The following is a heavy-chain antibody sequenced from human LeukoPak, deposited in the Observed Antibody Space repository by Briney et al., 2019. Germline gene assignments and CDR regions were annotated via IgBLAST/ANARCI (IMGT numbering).Heavy chain of an antibody. J-gene: IGHJ4*02. V-gene: IGHV3-7*01. CDR2: IKQDGSER. CDR3: AKEEVGRGRDY. D-gene: IGHD1-26*01. Sequence: GGSLRLSSAASGFTFSSYWMSWVRQAPGKGQEMVANIKQDGSERYYVDSVKRRFTISSDNARNSLYLQMNSLTADDTAVYYCAKEEVGRGRDYWGRGTLVTVPS. CDR1: GFTFSSYW.